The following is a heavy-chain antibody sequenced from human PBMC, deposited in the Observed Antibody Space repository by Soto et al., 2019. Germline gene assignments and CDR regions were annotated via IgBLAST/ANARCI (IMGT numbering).Heavy chain of an antibody. J-gene: IGHJ1*01. Sequence: SETLSLTCAVYGGSFSGYYWSWIRQPPGKGLEWIGYIYYSGSTYYNPSLKSRVTISVDTSKNQFSLKLSSVTAADTAVYYCACLLGCSSTSCYPGYFQHWGQGTLVTAPQ. CDR1: GGSFSGYY. D-gene: IGHD2-2*01. CDR2: IYYSGST. V-gene: IGHV4-30-4*01. CDR3: ACLLGCSSTSCYPGYFQH.